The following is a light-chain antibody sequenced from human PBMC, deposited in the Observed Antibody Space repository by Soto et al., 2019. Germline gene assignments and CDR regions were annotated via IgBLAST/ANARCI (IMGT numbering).Light chain of an antibody. V-gene: IGLV1-40*01. CDR1: SSNIGAGYH. CDR3: QSYDSSLSGYV. CDR2: GND. J-gene: IGLJ1*01. Sequence: QSALTQPPPVSGAPGQRVTISCTGRSSNIGAGYHVHWYQQLPGTAPKLLIYGNDNRPSGVPDRFSGSKSGTSASLAITGLQAEDEADYYCQSYDSSLSGYVFGTGTKVTVL.